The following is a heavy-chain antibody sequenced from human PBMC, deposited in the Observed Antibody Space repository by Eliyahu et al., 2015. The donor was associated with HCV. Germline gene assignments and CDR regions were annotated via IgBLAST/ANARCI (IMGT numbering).Heavy chain of an antibody. Sequence: QVQLVQSGAEVQKPGASVKVSCKASGXTXXVYYMNWVRQAPGQGLEWVGRINAYTGDTHYAQKFQGRVTMTRDTSISTAYMELSRLIDDDTAVYYCAREASKVASYYAMDVWGQGTTVTVSS. D-gene: IGHD5-12*01. V-gene: IGHV1-2*06. CDR2: INAYTGDT. CDR3: AREASKVASYYAMDV. J-gene: IGHJ6*02. CDR1: GXTXXVYY.